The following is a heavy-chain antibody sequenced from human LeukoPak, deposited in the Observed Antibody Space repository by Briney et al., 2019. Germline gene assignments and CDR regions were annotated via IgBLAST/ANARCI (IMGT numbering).Heavy chain of an antibody. CDR2: ISYDGSNK. V-gene: IGHV3-30-3*01. J-gene: IGHJ4*02. CDR1: GFTFSSYA. Sequence: GGSLRLSCAASGFTFSSYAMHWVRQAPGKGLEWVAVISYDGSNKYYADSAKGRFTISRDNSKNTLYLQMNSLRAEDTAVYYCATPPNLFDYWGQGTLVTVSS. CDR3: ATPPNLFDY.